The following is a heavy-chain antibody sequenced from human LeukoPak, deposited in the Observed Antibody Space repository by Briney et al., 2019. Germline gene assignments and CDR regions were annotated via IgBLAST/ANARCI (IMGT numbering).Heavy chain of an antibody. D-gene: IGHD6-13*01. CDR3: AREEYSSRFRWFDP. Sequence: GGSLRLSCVASEFTFSSYSMNWVRQAPGKGLEWVSSISSSSSYIYYTDSVKGRFTMSRDNAKNSLYLQMNSLRAEDTAVYYCAREEYSSRFRWFDPWGQGTLVTVSS. CDR1: EFTFSSYS. CDR2: ISSSSSYI. V-gene: IGHV3-21*01. J-gene: IGHJ5*02.